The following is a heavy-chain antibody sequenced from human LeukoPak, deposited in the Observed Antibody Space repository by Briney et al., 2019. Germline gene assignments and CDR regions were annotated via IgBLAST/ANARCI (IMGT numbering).Heavy chain of an antibody. V-gene: IGHV3-21*01. CDR2: ISSSSYI. Sequence: GGSLRLSCAASGFTFSSYSMNWVRQAPGKGLEWVSSISSSSYIYYADSVKGRFTISRDNAKNSLYLQMDSLRAEDTAVYYCARRRPRWYFDYWGQGTLVTVSS. J-gene: IGHJ4*02. CDR1: GFTFSSYS. CDR3: ARRRPRWYFDY.